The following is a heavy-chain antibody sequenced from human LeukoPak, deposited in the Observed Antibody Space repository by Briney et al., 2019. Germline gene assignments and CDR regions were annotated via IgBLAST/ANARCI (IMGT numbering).Heavy chain of an antibody. CDR1: GGSISSHY. J-gene: IGHJ6*03. Sequence: PSETLSLTCTVSGGSISSHYWSWIRQPPGKGLEWIGYIYTSGSTNYNPSLKSRVTISVDTSKNQLFLKLNSVTAADTAVYYCARRDGYYYYMDVWGKGTTVTVSS. V-gene: IGHV4-4*09. CDR3: ARRDGYYYYMDV. CDR2: IYTSGST.